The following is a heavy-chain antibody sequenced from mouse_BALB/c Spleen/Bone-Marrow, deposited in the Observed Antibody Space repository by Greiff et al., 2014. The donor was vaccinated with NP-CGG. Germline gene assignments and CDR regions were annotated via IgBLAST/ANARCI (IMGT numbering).Heavy chain of an antibody. D-gene: IGHD2-3*01. J-gene: IGHJ2*01. CDR2: ISSGGST. CDR1: GFTFSSYA. Sequence: EVMLVESGGGLVKPGGSLKLSCAASGFTFSSYAMSWVRQTPEKRLEWVASISSGGSTYYPDSVKGRFTISRDNARNILYLQMSSLRSEDTAIYYCAREVDGWYYFDYWGQGTTLTVSS. V-gene: IGHV5-6-5*01. CDR3: AREVDGWYYFDY.